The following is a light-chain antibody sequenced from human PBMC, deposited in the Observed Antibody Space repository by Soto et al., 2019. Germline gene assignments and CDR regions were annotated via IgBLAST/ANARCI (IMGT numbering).Light chain of an antibody. CDR2: MVS. J-gene: IGKJ1*01. CDR3: MQGTLWPWT. CDR1: QSLVHSDGNTY. V-gene: IGKV2-30*02. Sequence: DVVMTQSPLSLPVTLGQPASISCRCSQSLVHSDGNTYLNWFQQRPGQSPRRLIYMVSKRDSGVQDRFSGGGSGTDFTLKISRVEAEDVGIYYCMQGTLWPWTFGQGTKVEIK.